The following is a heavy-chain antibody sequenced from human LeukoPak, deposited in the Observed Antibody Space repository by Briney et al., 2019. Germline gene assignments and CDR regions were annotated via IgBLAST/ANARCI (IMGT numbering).Heavy chain of an antibody. D-gene: IGHD6-19*01. Sequence: ASVKVSCKASGYTFTSYYMHWVRQAPGQGLEWMGIINPSGGSASYAQKFQGRVTMTRDMSTSTVYLELGSLRSEDTAVYYCARQKGIAVAGTGMDVWGKGTTVTVSS. V-gene: IGHV1-46*01. J-gene: IGHJ6*04. CDR1: GYTFTSYY. CDR2: INPSGGSA. CDR3: ARQKGIAVAGTGMDV.